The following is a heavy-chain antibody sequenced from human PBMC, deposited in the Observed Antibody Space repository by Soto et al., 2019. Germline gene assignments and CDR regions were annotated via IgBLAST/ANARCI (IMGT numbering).Heavy chain of an antibody. D-gene: IGHD1-1*01. Sequence: GESLKISCKGSGYSFLNYWIGWVRQMPGKDLEWIGIIYPDDSETRYSPSFQGRVTISVDRSITTTYLQWNTLQASDTATYYCARQYWNDQRQDGFDIWGQGTMVTVSS. CDR2: IYPDDSET. CDR1: GYSFLNYW. J-gene: IGHJ3*02. CDR3: ARQYWNDQRQDGFDI. V-gene: IGHV5-51*01.